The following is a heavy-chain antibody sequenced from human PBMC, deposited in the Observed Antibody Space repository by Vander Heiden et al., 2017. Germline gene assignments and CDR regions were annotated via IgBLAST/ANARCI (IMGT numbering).Heavy chain of an antibody. D-gene: IGHD6-19*01. Sequence: QVQLVEYGGGVVQPGRSLRLSCAASGFDFRNYGIHWVRQAPGKGLEWVAVLWSDGSSQFYAESVRGRFTVSRDNPKNTAFLQMNSLRGEDTAVYYCASATVAGIDYWGRGTLVAVSS. CDR2: LWSDGSSQ. CDR1: GFDFRNYG. V-gene: IGHV3-33*01. J-gene: IGHJ4*02. CDR3: ASATVAGIDY.